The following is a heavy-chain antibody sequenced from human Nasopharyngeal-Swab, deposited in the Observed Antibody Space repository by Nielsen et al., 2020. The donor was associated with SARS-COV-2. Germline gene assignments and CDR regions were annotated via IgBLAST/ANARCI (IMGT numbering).Heavy chain of an antibody. J-gene: IGHJ4*02. V-gene: IGHV4-39*01. CDR3: ANTQWLGRDYFDY. D-gene: IGHD6-19*01. CDR2: IYYSGST. Sequence: RQAPGKRLEWIGSIYYSGSTYYNPSLKSRVTISVDTSKNQFSLKLRSVTAADTAVYYCANTQWLGRDYFDYWGQGTLVTVSS.